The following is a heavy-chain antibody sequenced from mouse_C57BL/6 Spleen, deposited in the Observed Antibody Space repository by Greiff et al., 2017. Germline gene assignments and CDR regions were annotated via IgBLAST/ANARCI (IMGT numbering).Heavy chain of an antibody. Sequence: VQLQQPGAELVMPGASVKLSCKASGYTFTSYWMHWVKQRPGQGLKWIGEIDPSDSYTNYNQKFKGKSTLTVDKSSSTAYMQLSSLTSEDSAVYYCARRTAQAYFDYWGQGTTLTVSS. CDR3: ARRTAQAYFDY. D-gene: IGHD3-2*02. J-gene: IGHJ2*01. CDR2: IDPSDSYT. CDR1: GYTFTSYW. V-gene: IGHV1-69*01.